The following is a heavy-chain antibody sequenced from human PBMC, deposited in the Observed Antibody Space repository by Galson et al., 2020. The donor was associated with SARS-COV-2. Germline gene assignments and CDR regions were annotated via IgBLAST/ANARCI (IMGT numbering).Heavy chain of an antibody. V-gene: IGHV3-33*01. CDR2: IWYDGSNK. Sequence: GESLKISCAASGFTFSSYGMHWVRQAPGKGLEWVAVIWYDGSNKYYADSVKGRFTISRDNSKNTLYLQMNSLRAEDTAVYYCASQLLWFGELSIDYWGQGTLVTVSS. J-gene: IGHJ4*02. CDR3: ASQLLWFGELSIDY. CDR1: GFTFSSYG. D-gene: IGHD3-10*01.